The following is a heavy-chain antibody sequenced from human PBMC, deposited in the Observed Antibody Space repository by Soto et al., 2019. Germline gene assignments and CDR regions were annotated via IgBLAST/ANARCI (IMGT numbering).Heavy chain of an antibody. CDR2: IYYSGST. J-gene: IGHJ6*03. CDR1: GGSISSYY. Sequence: SETLSLTCTVSGGSISSYYWSWIRQPPGKGLEWIGYIYYSGSTNYNPSLKSRVTISVDTSKNQFSLKLSSVTAADTAVYYCARGYSGYDPGDYYYYYMDVWGKGTTVTVSS. V-gene: IGHV4-59*01. D-gene: IGHD5-12*01. CDR3: ARGYSGYDPGDYYYYYMDV.